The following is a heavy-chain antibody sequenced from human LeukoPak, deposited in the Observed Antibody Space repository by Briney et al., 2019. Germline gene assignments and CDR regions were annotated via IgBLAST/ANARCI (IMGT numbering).Heavy chain of an antibody. D-gene: IGHD6-13*01. J-gene: IGHJ4*02. V-gene: IGHV3-23*01. CDR2: ISGSGGST. CDR3: AILSDSSSWYLDGFDY. CDR1: GFTFSSYA. Sequence: PGGSLRLSCAASGFTFSSYAMSWVRQAPGKGLEWVSAISGSGGSTYYADSVKGRFTISRDNSKNTLYLQMNSLRAEDTAGYYCAILSDSSSWYLDGFDYWGQGTLVTVSS.